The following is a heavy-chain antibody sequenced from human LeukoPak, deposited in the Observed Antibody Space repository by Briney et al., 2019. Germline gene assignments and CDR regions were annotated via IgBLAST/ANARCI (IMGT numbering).Heavy chain of an antibody. V-gene: IGHV1-69*01. CDR2: IIPIFGTA. CDR1: GGTFSSYA. CDR3: ARPRKSSSIEAFDI. J-gene: IGHJ3*02. Sequence: ASVKVSCKASGGTFSSYAISWVRQAPGQGLEWMGGIIPIFGTANYAQKFQGRVTITADESTSTAYMELSSLRSEDTAVYYCARPRKSSSIEAFDIGGRGTMVTVSS. D-gene: IGHD2-2*01.